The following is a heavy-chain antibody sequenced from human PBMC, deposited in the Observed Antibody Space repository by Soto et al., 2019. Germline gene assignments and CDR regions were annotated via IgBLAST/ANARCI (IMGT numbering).Heavy chain of an antibody. V-gene: IGHV3-23*01. J-gene: IGHJ4*02. CDR2: ISSGGSP. D-gene: IGHD3-22*01. CDR3: AKLSVDVVIVP. Sequence: GGSLRLSCAASGFTFSNYAMNWVRQTPGKGLEWVSHISSGGSPYYADSVKGRFTISRDSPKNTLYLQMNSLRAEDTAVYYCAKLSVDVVIVPWGQGTLVTVSS. CDR1: GFTFSNYA.